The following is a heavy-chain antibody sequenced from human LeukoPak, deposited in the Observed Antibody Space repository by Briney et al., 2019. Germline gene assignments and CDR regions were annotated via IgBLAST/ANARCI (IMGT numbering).Heavy chain of an antibody. J-gene: IGHJ4*02. CDR1: GFTFSSYS. CDR2: ISSSSSYI. V-gene: IGHV3-21*01. D-gene: IGHD3-9*01. CDR3: ARMGDILTGYPVDY. Sequence: PGGSLRLSCAASGFTFSSYSMNWVRQAPGKGLEWVSSISSSSSYIYYADSVKGRLTISRDNAKNSLYLQMNSLRAEDTAVYYCARMGDILTGYPVDYWGQGTLVTVSS.